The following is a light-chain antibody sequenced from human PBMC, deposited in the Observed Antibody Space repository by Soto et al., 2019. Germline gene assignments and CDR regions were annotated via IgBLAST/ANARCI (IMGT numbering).Light chain of an antibody. V-gene: IGKV3-15*01. CDR1: QSVSSN. J-gene: IGKJ1*01. Sequence: EIVMTQSPATLSVSPGERATHSCRASQSVSSNLAWYQQKPGQAPRLLIYGASTRATGIPARFSGSGSGTEFTLTISSLQSEDFAVYYCQQYHNWPSTFGQGTKVEIK. CDR2: GAS. CDR3: QQYHNWPST.